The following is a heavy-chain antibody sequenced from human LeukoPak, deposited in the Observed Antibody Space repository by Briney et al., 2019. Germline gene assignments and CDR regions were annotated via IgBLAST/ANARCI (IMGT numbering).Heavy chain of an antibody. CDR3: AGLYYYGSETFDY. Sequence: GGSLRLSCAASGFTFSSYEMNWVRQAPGKGLEWVSYISSSGSTIYYADSVKGRFTISRDNAKNSLYLQMNTLRAEDTAVYYCAGLYYYGSETFDYWGQGTLVTVSS. V-gene: IGHV3-48*03. J-gene: IGHJ4*02. CDR2: ISSSGSTI. CDR1: GFTFSSYE. D-gene: IGHD3-10*01.